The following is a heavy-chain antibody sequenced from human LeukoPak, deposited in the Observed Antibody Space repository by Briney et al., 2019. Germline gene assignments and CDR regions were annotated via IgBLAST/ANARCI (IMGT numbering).Heavy chain of an antibody. J-gene: IGHJ6*03. V-gene: IGHV3-21*01. D-gene: IGHD3-22*01. Sequence: PGGSLRLSCAASGFTFSDYSMNWVRQAPRKGLEWVSSISSSSSYIYYADSVKGRFTISRDNAKNSLYLQMNSLRAEDTAVYYCARLEGSKDYYDRYYYYMDVWGKGTTVTVSS. CDR1: GFTFSDYS. CDR3: ARLEGSKDYYDRYYYYMDV. CDR2: ISSSSSYI.